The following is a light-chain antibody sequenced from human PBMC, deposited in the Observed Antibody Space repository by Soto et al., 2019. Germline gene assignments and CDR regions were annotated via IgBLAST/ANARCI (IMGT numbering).Light chain of an antibody. J-gene: IGLJ1*01. CDR2: GNS. CDR1: SCNIGAGYD. V-gene: IGLV1-40*01. CDR3: QSYDSSLSGYV. Sequence: QSVLTQPPSVSGAPGQRVTISCTGSSCNIGAGYDVHWYKQLPGTAPKLLIYGNSNRPSGVPDRFSGSKSGTSASLAITGLQAEDEADYYCQSYDSSLSGYVFGTGTKLTVL.